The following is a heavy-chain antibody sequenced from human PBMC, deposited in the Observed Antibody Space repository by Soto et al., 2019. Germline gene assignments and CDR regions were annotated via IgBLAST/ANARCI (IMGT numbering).Heavy chain of an antibody. V-gene: IGHV3-30*18. D-gene: IGHD3-10*01. CDR3: AKVTSGLWFGELSGFDY. CDR1: GFTFSSYG. Sequence: QVQLVESGGGVVQPGRSLRLSCAASGFTFSSYGMHWVRQAPCKGLEWVAVISYDGSNKYYADSVKGRFTISRDNSKNTLYLQMNSLRAEDTAVYYCAKVTSGLWFGELSGFDYWGQGTLVTVSS. CDR2: ISYDGSNK. J-gene: IGHJ4*02.